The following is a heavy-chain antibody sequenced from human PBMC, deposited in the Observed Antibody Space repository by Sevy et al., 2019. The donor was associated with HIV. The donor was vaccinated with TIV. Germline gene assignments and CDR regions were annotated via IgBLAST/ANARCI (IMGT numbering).Heavy chain of an antibody. J-gene: IGHJ4*02. CDR3: ACGTGTSDFDH. V-gene: IGHV3-15*01. Sequence: GESLKISCATSGFTFSDAWMNWVRQAPGKGLEWVARIKSKTDSGTRDFAAPVKGRFSISRDDSKKKVYLQMTSLKDEDTGVYFCACGTGTSDFDHWGQGTLVTVSS. CDR2: IKSKTDSGTR. CDR1: GFTFSDAW. D-gene: IGHD1-1*01.